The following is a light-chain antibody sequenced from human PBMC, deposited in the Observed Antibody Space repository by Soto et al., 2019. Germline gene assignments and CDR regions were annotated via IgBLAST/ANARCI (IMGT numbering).Light chain of an antibody. Sequence: QSVLTQPPSVSGAPGQWVSISCSGSGTNIGEGYGVHWYQQRPGTAPTLLIAGNTIRPSGAPHRFFSSTSSTSASLALPGLQARDEGDYYCQSYDITLSARYVFGTGTTVTVL. CDR2: GNT. CDR3: QSYDITLSARYV. CDR1: GTNIGEGYG. V-gene: IGLV1-40*01. J-gene: IGLJ1*01.